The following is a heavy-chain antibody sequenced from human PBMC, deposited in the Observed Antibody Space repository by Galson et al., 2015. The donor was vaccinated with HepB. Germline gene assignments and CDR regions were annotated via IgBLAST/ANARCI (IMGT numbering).Heavy chain of an antibody. D-gene: IGHD6-19*01. J-gene: IGHJ5*02. V-gene: IGHV3-21*04. Sequence: SLRLSCAASGFTFSTYTMNWVRQAPGKGLEWVPSISSISHYIYYADSIKGRFTISRDNAKSSLHLQMNSLRAEDTAVYYCAREGGGMYTSSRDWFDPWGQGTLVTVSS. CDR3: AREGGGMYTSSRDWFDP. CDR1: GFTFSTYT. CDR2: ISSISHYI.